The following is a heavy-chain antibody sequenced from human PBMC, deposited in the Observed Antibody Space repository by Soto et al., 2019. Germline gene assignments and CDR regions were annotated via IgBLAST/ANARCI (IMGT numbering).Heavy chain of an antibody. J-gene: IGHJ4*02. D-gene: IGHD2-2*02. CDR1: GSRFSNYV. Sequence: VKVSCKVSGSRFSNYVISWVRQAPGHGLEWLGRIIPIFNSTKYAQSFQGRVTITADKSTSTASLELSSLRSDDTAVYYCAREGRGKKAGYNGLVSLGYWGQGTLVTVSS. CDR3: AREGRGKKAGYNGLVSLGY. CDR2: IIPIFNST. V-gene: IGHV1-69*06.